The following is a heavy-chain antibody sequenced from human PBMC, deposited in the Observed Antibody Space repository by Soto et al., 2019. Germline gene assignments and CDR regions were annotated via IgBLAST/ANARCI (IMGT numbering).Heavy chain of an antibody. Sequence: EVQLLESGVGLVQPGGSLRLSCAASGFTFSSYAMAWVRQSPEKGLEWVANITGGGDDTYYADSVQGRFTFSRDNSKNTLVLQMNNLRAEDTAGYYCARDPSYNGGWYFDYWGQGTLVTVS. CDR3: ARDPSYNGGWYFDY. D-gene: IGHD6-19*01. V-gene: IGHV3-23*01. CDR1: GFTFSSYA. CDR2: ITGGGDDT. J-gene: IGHJ4*02.